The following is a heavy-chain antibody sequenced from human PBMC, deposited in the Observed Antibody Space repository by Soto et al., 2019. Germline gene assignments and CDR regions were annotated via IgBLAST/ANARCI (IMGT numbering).Heavy chain of an antibody. J-gene: IGHJ4*02. CDR2: IIPIFGTA. D-gene: IGHD2-15*01. Sequence: QVQLVQSGAEVKKPGSSVKVSCKASGGTFSSYAISWVRQAPGQGLEWMGGIIPIFGTANYAQKFQGRVTITADEYTSTVYMELSSLRSEDTAVYYCARDSRYCSGGSCYFLPGIDYWGQGTLVTVSS. V-gene: IGHV1-69*12. CDR1: GGTFSSYA. CDR3: ARDSRYCSGGSCYFLPGIDY.